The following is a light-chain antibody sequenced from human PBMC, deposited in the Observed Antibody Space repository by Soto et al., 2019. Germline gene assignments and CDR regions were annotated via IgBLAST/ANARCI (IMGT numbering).Light chain of an antibody. J-gene: IGKJ1*01. CDR3: LQHTSYPRT. V-gene: IGKV1-17*01. CDR1: QGIRNA. Sequence: IQMTQSPSSLSASVGDRVTITCRASQGIRNALGWYQQKPGKAPKRLLYAASSLQSGVSSRFSGSGYGTEFTLTISSLKHEDFATYYCLQHTSYPRTFGQGTKVEIK. CDR2: AAS.